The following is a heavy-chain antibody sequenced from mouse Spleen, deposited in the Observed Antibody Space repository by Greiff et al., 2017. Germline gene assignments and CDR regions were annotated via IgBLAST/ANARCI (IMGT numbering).Heavy chain of an antibody. Sequence: VQLQQSGAELVQPGASVKLSCKASGYTFTDYSIHWVKQRPGQGLEWIGWFYPGGGSITYNEKFKDKATWTADKSYSTVYMELSRLTSEDSAVYFCARHEYEAMKDYWGQGTSVTISS. CDR3: ARHEYEAMKDY. D-gene: IGHD2-3*01. J-gene: IGHJ4*01. CDR2: FYPGGGSI. CDR1: GYTFTDYS. V-gene: IGHV1-62-2*01.